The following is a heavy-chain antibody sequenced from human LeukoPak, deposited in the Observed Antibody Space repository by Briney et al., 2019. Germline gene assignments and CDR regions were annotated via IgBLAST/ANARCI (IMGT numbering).Heavy chain of an antibody. D-gene: IGHD3-9*01. CDR3: AKTVVSAGWNYFDY. CDR1: GFTFSTYS. V-gene: IGHV3-23*01. Sequence: GGSLRLSCAASGFTFSTYSMSWVRQAPGKGLEWVSDIDSGGRTYFADSVKGRFTISRDDSKNTLYLQMSSLRGEDTAVYYCAKTVVSAGWNYFDYWGQGTLVTVS. CDR2: IDSGGRT. J-gene: IGHJ4*02.